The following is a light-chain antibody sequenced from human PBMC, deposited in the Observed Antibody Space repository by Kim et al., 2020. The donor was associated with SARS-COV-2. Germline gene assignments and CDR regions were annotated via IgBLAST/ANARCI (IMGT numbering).Light chain of an antibody. CDR1: QSVCSHC. J-gene: IGKJ2*01. Sequence: EIVLTQSPGTLSLSPGERATLSCRTRQSVCSHCLAWYQQRPGQAPRLLIYSVSTRATDIPDRFSGSGSGTDFTLTISRLEPEDFAVYYCQQYGVAPPYTFGQGTKLEI. CDR2: SVS. CDR3: QQYGVAPPYT. V-gene: IGKV3-20*01.